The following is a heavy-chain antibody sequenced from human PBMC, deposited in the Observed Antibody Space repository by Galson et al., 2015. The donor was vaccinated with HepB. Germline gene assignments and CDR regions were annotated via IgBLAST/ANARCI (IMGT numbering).Heavy chain of an antibody. CDR1: GYTFTSYA. V-gene: IGHV1-3*01. CDR3: ARDRNGYSYGYGAEGPHWYFDL. D-gene: IGHD5-18*01. Sequence: SVKVSCKASGYTFTSYAMHWVRQAPGQRLEWMGWINAGNGNTKYSQKFQGRVTITRDTSASTAYMELSSLRSEDTAVYYCARDRNGYSYGYGAEGPHWYFDLWGRGTLVTVSS. J-gene: IGHJ2*01. CDR2: INAGNGNT.